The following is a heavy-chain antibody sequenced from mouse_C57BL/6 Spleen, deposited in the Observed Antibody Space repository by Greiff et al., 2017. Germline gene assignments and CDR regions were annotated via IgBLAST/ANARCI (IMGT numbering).Heavy chain of an antibody. CDR3: ARETALGAMDY. Sequence: EVQLLQSGPELVKPGASVKISCKASGYSFTDYNMNWVKQSNGKSLEWIGVINPNYGTTSYNQKFKGKTTLTVDQTTSTAYMQLNSLTSEDTAVYSSARETALGAMDYWGQGTSVTVSS. D-gene: IGHD1-2*01. CDR2: INPNYGTT. V-gene: IGHV1-39*01. J-gene: IGHJ4*01. CDR1: GYSFTDYN.